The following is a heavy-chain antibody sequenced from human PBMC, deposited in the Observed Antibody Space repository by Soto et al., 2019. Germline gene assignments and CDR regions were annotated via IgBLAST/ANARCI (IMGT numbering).Heavy chain of an antibody. Sequence: SETLSLTCTVASGSISSSCYYWGWIRQPPGKGLEWIRSIYYSGSTYYNPSLKSRVTISVDTSKNQFSLKLSSVTAADTLVYYCARRYGSCFDDWGQGTLVTVSS. CDR1: SGSISSSCYY. D-gene: IGHD5-18*01. J-gene: IGHJ4*02. V-gene: IGHV4-39*01. CDR3: ARRYGSCFDD. CDR2: IYYSGST.